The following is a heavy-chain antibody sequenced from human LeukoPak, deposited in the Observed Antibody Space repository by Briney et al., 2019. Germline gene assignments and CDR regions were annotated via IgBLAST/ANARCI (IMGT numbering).Heavy chain of an antibody. V-gene: IGHV4-59*08. Sequence: SETLSLTCTVSGGSISTYYWSWIRQPPGRGLEWIGYIYNTGSTDYNPSLKSRVTMSVDTSINQFSLKLSSVTAADTAVYFCARAPRAYCSTTGSCFQDYWGQGTLVTVSS. D-gene: IGHD2-2*01. CDR1: GGSISTYY. CDR2: IYNTGST. CDR3: ARAPRAYCSTTGSCFQDY. J-gene: IGHJ4*02.